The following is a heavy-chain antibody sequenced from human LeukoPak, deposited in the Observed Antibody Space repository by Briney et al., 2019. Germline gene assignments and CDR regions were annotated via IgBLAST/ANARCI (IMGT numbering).Heavy chain of an antibody. V-gene: IGHV3-30*04. CDR2: ISYDGSNK. CDR3: ARGVVVTAPTSGFDY. CDR1: GFTFSSYV. J-gene: IGHJ4*02. Sequence: GGSLRLSCAASGFTFSSYVMHWVRQAPGKGLEWVAVISYDGSNKYYADSVKGRFTISRDNSKNTLYLQMNSLRAEDTAVYYCARGVVVTAPTSGFDYWGQGTLVTVSS. D-gene: IGHD2-21*02.